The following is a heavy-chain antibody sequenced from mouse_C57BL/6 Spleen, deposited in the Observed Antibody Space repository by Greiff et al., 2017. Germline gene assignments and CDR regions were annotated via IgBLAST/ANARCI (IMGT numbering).Heavy chain of an antibody. J-gene: IGHJ2*01. CDR1: GYTFTSYW. CDR3: ARSYGSSYADY. Sequence: QVQLQQPGAEMVKPGASVKLSCKASGYTFTSYWMHWVKQRPGQGLEWIGMIHPNSGSTNYDEKFKSKATLTVDKSSSTAYMQLSSLTSEDSAVYYCARSYGSSYADYWGQGTTLTVSS. CDR2: IHPNSGST. D-gene: IGHD1-1*01. V-gene: IGHV1-64*01.